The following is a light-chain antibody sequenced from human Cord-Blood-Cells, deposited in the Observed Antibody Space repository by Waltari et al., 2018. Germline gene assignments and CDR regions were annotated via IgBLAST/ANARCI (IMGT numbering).Light chain of an antibody. CDR1: SSDVGSYNL. V-gene: IGLV2-23*01. Sequence: QSALTQPASVSGSPGQSITISCTGTSSDVGSYNLVSWYQQHPGKAPKLRIYEGRKRPSGFSNRFSVSKSGNTASLTISGLQAEDEADYYCCSYAGSRVFGGGTKLTVL. CDR2: EGR. CDR3: CSYAGSRV. J-gene: IGLJ3*02.